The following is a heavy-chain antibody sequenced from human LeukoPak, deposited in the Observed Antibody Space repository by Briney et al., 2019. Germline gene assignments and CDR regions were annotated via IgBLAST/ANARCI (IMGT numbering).Heavy chain of an antibody. Sequence: PGRSLRLSCTASGFTLGDYAMSWVRQAPGKGLEWVGFIRSKAYGGTTEYAASVKGRFTISRDDSKSIAYLQMNSLKTEDTAVYYCTRGLRDIVVVVAATRPYYFDYWGQGTLVTVS. J-gene: IGHJ4*02. V-gene: IGHV3-49*04. CDR3: TRGLRDIVVVVAATRPYYFDY. D-gene: IGHD2-15*01. CDR1: GFTLGDYA. CDR2: IRSKAYGGTT.